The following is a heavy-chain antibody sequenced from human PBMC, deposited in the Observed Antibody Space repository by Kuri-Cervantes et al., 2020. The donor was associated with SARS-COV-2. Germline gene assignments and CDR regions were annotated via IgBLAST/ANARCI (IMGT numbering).Heavy chain of an antibody. V-gene: IGHV4-61*09. D-gene: IGHD3-10*01. CDR2: IYTTGST. J-gene: IGHJ4*02. Sequence: SETLSLTCTVSGDPMSSGNYYWSWIRQPAGKGLEWIGHIYTTGSTDYNPSLKSRVNITLDKSKSQFSLKLSSVTAADTAVYYCARFEEFFDYWGQGTLVNVSS. CDR1: GDPMSSGNYY. CDR3: ARFEEFFDY.